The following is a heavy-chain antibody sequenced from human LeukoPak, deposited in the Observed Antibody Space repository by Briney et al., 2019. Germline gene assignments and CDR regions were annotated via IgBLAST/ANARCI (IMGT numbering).Heavy chain of an antibody. J-gene: IGHJ4*02. D-gene: IGHD3-3*01. CDR2: IYYSGST. CDR1: GGSISSYY. V-gene: IGHV4-59*08. Sequence: SETLSLTCTVSGGSISSYYWSWIRQPPGKGLEWIGYIYYSGSTNYNPSLESRVTISVDTSKNQFSLKLSSVTAADTAVYYCASSGRRGYDFWSGYWGQGTLVTVSS. CDR3: ASSGRRGYDFWSGY.